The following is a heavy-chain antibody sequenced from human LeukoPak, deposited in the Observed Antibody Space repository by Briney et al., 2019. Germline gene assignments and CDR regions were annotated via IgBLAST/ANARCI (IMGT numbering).Heavy chain of an antibody. CDR1: GGSFSGYY. CDR2: VNHSGST. Sequence: SETLSLTCAVYGGSFSGYYWSWIRQPPGKGLEWIGDVNHSGSTNYNPSLKSRVTISVDTSKNQFSLQLSSVTPEDTAVYYCARDVDTAVVTFLDYWGQGILVTVSS. D-gene: IGHD5-18*01. J-gene: IGHJ4*02. CDR3: ARDVDTAVVTFLDY. V-gene: IGHV4-34*01.